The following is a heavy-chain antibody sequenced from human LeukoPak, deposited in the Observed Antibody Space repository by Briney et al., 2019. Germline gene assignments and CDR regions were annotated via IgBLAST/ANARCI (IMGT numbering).Heavy chain of an antibody. CDR2: ISSNGDNT. D-gene: IGHD2-15*01. Sequence: QPGGSLRLSCSASGFPFNTYAIHWVRQAPGKGLEYVAGISSNGDNTDFADSAKGRFTISRDNSKSTLFLQMNSLRAEDTAVYFCTRDSALLGVAFDLWGQGTVDTVSS. CDR3: TRDSALLGVAFDL. V-gene: IGHV3-64D*06. J-gene: IGHJ3*01. CDR1: GFPFNTYA.